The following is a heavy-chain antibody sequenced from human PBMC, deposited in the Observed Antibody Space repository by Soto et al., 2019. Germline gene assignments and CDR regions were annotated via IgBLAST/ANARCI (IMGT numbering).Heavy chain of an antibody. CDR2: ISGSISST. V-gene: IGHV3-23*01. Sequence: EVQLLESGGALVQPGGSLRLSCVASGFTFSTYAMSWVRQSPGKGLEWVSAISGSISSTFSAGSVKGRFTISRDNSKNTLYLQMNNLRAEDTAIYYCASAPRYSSGCYYFDSWGQGPLVSVS. CDR1: GFTFSTYA. J-gene: IGHJ4*02. CDR3: ASAPRYSSGCYYFDS. D-gene: IGHD6-19*01.